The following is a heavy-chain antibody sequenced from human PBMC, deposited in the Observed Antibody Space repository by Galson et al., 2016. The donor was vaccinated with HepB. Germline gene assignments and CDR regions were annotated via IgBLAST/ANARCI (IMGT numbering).Heavy chain of an antibody. CDR2: MSPDSGDT. V-gene: IGHV1-8*01. CDR3: GRLRGSRDDSEEDY. Sequence: SVKVSCKASGYTFTYYDINWVRHAPGQGLEWMGWMSPDSGDTRYVQQFQGRVTMTRDISISTAYMELNSLSSEDTAVYYCGRLRGSRDDSEEDYWGQGTLVTVST. D-gene: IGHD1-1*01. J-gene: IGHJ4*02. CDR1: GYTFTYYD.